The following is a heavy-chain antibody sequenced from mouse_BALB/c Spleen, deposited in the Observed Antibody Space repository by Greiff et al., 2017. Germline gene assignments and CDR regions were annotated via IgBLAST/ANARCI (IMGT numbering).Heavy chain of an antibody. D-gene: IGHD2-12*01. Sequence: QVQLQQSGAELVRPGASVKLSCKASGYTFTSYWINWVKQRPGQGLEWIGNIYPSDSYTNYNQKFKDKATLTVDKSSSTAYMQLSSPTSEDSAVYYCTYDDYFDYWGQGTTLTVSS. J-gene: IGHJ2*01. V-gene: IGHV1-69*02. CDR3: TYDDYFDY. CDR1: GYTFTSYW. CDR2: IYPSDSYT.